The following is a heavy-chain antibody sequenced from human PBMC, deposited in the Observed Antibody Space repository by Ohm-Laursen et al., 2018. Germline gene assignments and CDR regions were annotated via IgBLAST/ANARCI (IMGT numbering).Heavy chain of an antibody. Sequence: SLRLSCTASGFIFSSYWMSWVRQAPGKELEWVANIKEDGSQKNYVDSVKGRFTISRDNANNFLYLQMNSLRAEDTAVYYCARDISPVIVGVAFDVFDIWGQGTMVTVSS. V-gene: IGHV3-7*01. CDR2: IKEDGSQK. J-gene: IGHJ3*02. D-gene: IGHD1-26*01. CDR3: ARDISPVIVGVAFDVFDI. CDR1: GFIFSSYW.